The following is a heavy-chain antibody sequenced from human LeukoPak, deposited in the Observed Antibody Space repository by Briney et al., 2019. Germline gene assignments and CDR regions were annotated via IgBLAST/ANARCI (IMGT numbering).Heavy chain of an antibody. V-gene: IGHV3-21*01. J-gene: IGHJ6*02. CDR1: GFTFSSYS. CDR3: ARVGVPRAYGDYYYYYGMDV. Sequence: PGGSLRLSCAASGFTFSSYSMNWVRQAPGKGLEWVSSISSSSSYIYYADPVKGRFTISRDNPKNSLYLQMNSLRAEDTAVYYCARVGVPRAYGDYYYYYGMDVWGQGTTVTVSS. D-gene: IGHD4-17*01. CDR2: ISSSSSYI.